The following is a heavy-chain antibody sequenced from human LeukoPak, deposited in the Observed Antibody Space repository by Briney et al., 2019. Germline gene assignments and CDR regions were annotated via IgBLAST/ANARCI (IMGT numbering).Heavy chain of an antibody. D-gene: IGHD2/OR15-2a*01. CDR2: ISSSSSTI. J-gene: IGHJ4*02. Sequence: PGGSLRLSCAASGFTFSDYYMSWIRQAPGKGLEWVSYISSSSSTIYYADSVKGRFTISRDNAKNSLYLQMNSLRAEDTAVYYCARDSGDSTTYPTYFDYWGQGILVTVSS. CDR3: ARDSGDSTTYPTYFDY. CDR1: GFTFSDYY. V-gene: IGHV3-11*04.